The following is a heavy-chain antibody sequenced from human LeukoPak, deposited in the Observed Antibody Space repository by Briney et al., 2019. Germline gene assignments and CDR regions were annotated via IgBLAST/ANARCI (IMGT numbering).Heavy chain of an antibody. D-gene: IGHD5-12*01. Sequence: ASVKVSCKASGYTFTSYAMNWVRQAPGQGLEWMGWINTNTGNPTYAQGFTGRFVFSLDTSVSTAYLQISSLKAEDTAVYYCARAGPPRRGIVATITYYFDYWGQGTLVTVSS. CDR1: GYTFTSYA. V-gene: IGHV7-4-1*02. CDR3: ARAGPPRRGIVATITYYFDY. J-gene: IGHJ4*02. CDR2: INTNTGNP.